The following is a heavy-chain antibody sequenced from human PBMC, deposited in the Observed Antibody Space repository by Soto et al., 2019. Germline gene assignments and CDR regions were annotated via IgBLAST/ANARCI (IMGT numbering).Heavy chain of an antibody. J-gene: IGHJ6*02. CDR2: IYYSGST. V-gene: IGHV4-39*01. D-gene: IGHD1-7*01. CDR1: GASISSSSYY. CDR3: ARLNAGTTYYYYGMDV. Sequence: QLQLHESGPGLVKPSETLSLTCTVSGASISSSSYYWGWIRQPPGEGLEWIGSIYYSGSTYYNPSLTSRVTISVDTSKNQFSLKLSAVTAADTALYYCARLNAGTTYYYYGMDVWGQGTTVTVSS.